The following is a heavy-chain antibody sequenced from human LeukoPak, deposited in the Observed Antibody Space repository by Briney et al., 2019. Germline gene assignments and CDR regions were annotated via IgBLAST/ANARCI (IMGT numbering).Heavy chain of an antibody. CDR2: INPSGGST. CDR1: GYTFSTYY. V-gene: IGHV1-46*03. J-gene: IGHJ4*02. CDR3: TREGTGYSGYDYSY. D-gene: IGHD5-12*01. Sequence: GASVKVSCKASGYTFSTYYLHWVRRAPGQGLEWMGIINPSGGSTTYAQKFQGRVTMTRDTSTTTVYMELSSLRSDDTAVYYCTREGTGYSGYDYSYWGQGTLVTVSS.